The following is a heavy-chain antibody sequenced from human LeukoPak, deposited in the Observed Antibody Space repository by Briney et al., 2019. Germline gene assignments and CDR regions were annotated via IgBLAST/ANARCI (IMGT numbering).Heavy chain of an antibody. Sequence: SETLSLTCTVSGGSISSYYWSWLRQPPGKGLEWIGYNSGSTNYNPSLKSRVTISVDTSKNQFSLKLSSVTAADTAVYYCARYSSGWPYWFDPWGQGTLVTVSS. CDR2: NSGST. D-gene: IGHD6-19*01. J-gene: IGHJ5*02. V-gene: IGHV4-4*09. CDR3: ARYSSGWPYWFDP. CDR1: GGSISSYY.